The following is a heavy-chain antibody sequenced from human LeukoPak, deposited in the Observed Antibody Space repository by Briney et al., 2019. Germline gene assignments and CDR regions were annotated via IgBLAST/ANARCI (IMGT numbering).Heavy chain of an antibody. V-gene: IGHV3-48*04. CDR3: ARDRDWSFDY. CDR1: GFSFSEYS. D-gene: IGHD3-9*01. CDR2: IRGSSSAM. J-gene: IGHJ4*02. Sequence: GGSLRLSCAASGFSFSEYSMNWVRQAPGKGLEWVSNIRGSSSAMNYADSVKGRFTISRDNAKNSLYLEMSSLRAEATAVYYCARDRDWSFDYWGQGTLVTVSS.